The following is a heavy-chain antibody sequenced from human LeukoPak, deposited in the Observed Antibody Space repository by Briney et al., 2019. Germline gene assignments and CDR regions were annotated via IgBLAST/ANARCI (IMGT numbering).Heavy chain of an antibody. CDR1: GFTFSSYS. V-gene: IGHV3-21*01. Sequence: GGSLRLSCAASGFTFSSYSMNWVRQAPGKGLEWVSSISSSSSYIYYADSVKGRFTISRDNAKNSLYLQMNSLRAEDTAVYYCARDRYDYVWGSPYYFDYWGQGTPVTVSS. CDR3: ARDRYDYVWGSPYYFDY. CDR2: ISSSSSYI. D-gene: IGHD3-16*01. J-gene: IGHJ4*02.